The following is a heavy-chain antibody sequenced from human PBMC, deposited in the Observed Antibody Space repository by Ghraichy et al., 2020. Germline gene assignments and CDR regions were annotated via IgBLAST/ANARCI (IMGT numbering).Heavy chain of an antibody. J-gene: IGHJ5*02. CDR1: GFTFSSYS. Sequence: GGSLRLSCAASGFTFSSYSMNWVRQAPGKGLEWVSSISSSSYIYYADSVKGRFTISRDNAKNSLYLQMNSLRAEDTAVYYCARYCSGGSCYSGGAIDPWGQGTLVTVSS. CDR2: ISSSSYI. V-gene: IGHV3-21*01. CDR3: ARYCSGGSCYSGGAIDP. D-gene: IGHD2-15*01.